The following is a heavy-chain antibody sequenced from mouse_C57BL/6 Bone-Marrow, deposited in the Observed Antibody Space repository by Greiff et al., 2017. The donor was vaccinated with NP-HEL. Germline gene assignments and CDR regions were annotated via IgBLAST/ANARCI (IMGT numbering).Heavy chain of an antibody. Sequence: EVKVIESGGGLVQPKGSLKLSCAASGFTFNTYAMHWVRQAPGKGLEWVARIRSNSSNYATYYADSVKDRFTISRDDSQSMLYLQMNNLKTEDTAMYYCVREDYGSSFDYWGQGTTLTVSS. CDR1: GFTFNTYA. D-gene: IGHD1-1*01. V-gene: IGHV10-3*01. CDR3: VREDYGSSFDY. CDR2: IRSNSSNYAT. J-gene: IGHJ2*01.